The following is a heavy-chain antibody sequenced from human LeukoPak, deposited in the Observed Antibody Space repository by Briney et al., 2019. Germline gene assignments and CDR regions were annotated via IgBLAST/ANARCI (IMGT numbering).Heavy chain of an antibody. CDR3: ARDLLKYYFDY. CDR2: IWYDGSNK. Sequence: GGSLRLSCAASGFTFSSYAMHWVRQAPGKGLEWVAVIWYDGSNKYYADSVKGRFTISRDNSKNTLYLQMNSLRAEDTAVYYCARDLLKYYFDYWGQGTLVTVSS. J-gene: IGHJ4*02. V-gene: IGHV3-33*08. CDR1: GFTFSSYA.